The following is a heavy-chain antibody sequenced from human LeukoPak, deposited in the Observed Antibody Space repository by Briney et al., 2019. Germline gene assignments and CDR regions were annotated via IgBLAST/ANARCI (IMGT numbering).Heavy chain of an antibody. V-gene: IGHV1-8*01. Sequence: GASVKVSCKASGYTFTSYDINWVRQATGQGLEWMGWMNPNSGNTGYAQKFQGRVTMTRNTSISTAYMELSSLRSEDTAVYHCARGRSPQWLRYYYYYYMDVWGKGTTVTVSS. CDR1: GYTFTSYD. CDR3: ARGRSPQWLRYYYYYYMDV. J-gene: IGHJ6*03. CDR2: MNPNSGNT. D-gene: IGHD6-19*01.